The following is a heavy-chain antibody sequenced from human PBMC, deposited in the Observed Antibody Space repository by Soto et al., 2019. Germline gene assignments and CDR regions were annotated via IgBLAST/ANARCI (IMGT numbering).Heavy chain of an antibody. CDR3: ATLPPRIVVTILPIPS. J-gene: IGHJ4*02. CDR2: VFYDGTT. V-gene: IGHV4-59*08. Sequence: SETLSLTCTVSGGSFGSYFWGWIRQPPEKGLEWIGYVFYDGTTKYSPSLKSRVITSLDTSNNQFSLTLYSVTAADTAVYYCATLPPRIVVTILPIPSWGQGTQVTVSS. CDR1: GGSFGSYF. D-gene: IGHD2-21*01.